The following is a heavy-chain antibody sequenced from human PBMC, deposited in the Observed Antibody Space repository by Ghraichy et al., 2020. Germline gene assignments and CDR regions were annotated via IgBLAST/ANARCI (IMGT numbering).Heavy chain of an antibody. J-gene: IGHJ6*02. CDR1: GFSFSSFY. CDR3: ASSYYSYGLDV. CDR2: IDGAGRTT. D-gene: IGHD3-10*01. V-gene: IGHV3-74*01. Sequence: LSLTCAASGFSFSSFYMHWVRQAPGQGLVWVSRIDGAGRTTTYADLVKGRFTVSRDNAKNTLELQMNSLRAEDTGVYYCASSYYSYGLDVWGQGTTVNVSS.